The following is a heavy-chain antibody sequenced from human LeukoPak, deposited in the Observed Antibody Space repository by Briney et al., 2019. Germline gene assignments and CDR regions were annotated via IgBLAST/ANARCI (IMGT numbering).Heavy chain of an antibody. V-gene: IGHV3-74*01. D-gene: IGHD3-3*01. CDR2: INSDGTST. Sequence: GGSLRLSCAASRLIFSNHWMHWVRQAPGKGLVWVSRINSDGTSTSYADSVKGRFAISRDNAKNTLYLQMNSLRAEDTAVYYCAKGGARTIFGVVIVPLDYWGQGTLVTVSS. CDR1: RLIFSNHW. J-gene: IGHJ4*02. CDR3: AKGGARTIFGVVIVPLDY.